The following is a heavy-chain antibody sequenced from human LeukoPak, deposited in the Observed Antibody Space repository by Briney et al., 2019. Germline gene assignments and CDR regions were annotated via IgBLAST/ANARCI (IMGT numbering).Heavy chain of an antibody. J-gene: IGHJ5*02. CDR3: ARLPSQGIAAADTLWFDP. D-gene: IGHD6-13*01. CDR2: ISAYNGNT. CDR1: GYTFTSYG. Sequence: APVKVSCKASGYTFTSYGISWVRQAPGQGLEWMGWISAYNGNTNYAQKLQGRVTMTTDTSTSTAYMELRSLRSDDTAVYYCARLPSQGIAAADTLWFDPWGQGTLVTVSS. V-gene: IGHV1-18*01.